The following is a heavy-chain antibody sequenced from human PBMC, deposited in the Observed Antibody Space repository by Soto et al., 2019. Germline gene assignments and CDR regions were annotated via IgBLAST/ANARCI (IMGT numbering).Heavy chain of an antibody. CDR2: IYYSGST. CDR1: GGSISSYY. V-gene: IGHV4-39*01. CDR3: ASPRYCSGGSCRSNDAFDI. Sequence: SETLSLTCTVSGGSISSYYWGWIRQPPGKGLEWIGSIYYSGSTYYNPSLKSRVTISVDTSKNQFSLKLSSVTAADTAVYYCASPRYCSGGSCRSNDAFDIWGQGTMVTVSS. J-gene: IGHJ3*02. D-gene: IGHD2-15*01.